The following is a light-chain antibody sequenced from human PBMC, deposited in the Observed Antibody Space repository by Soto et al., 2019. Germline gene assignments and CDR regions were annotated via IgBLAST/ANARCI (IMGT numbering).Light chain of an antibody. CDR3: QSYDSSLIGSGV. CDR1: RSNIGAGFD. J-gene: IGLJ3*02. Sequence: QSVLTQPPSVSGAPGQRVTISCTGTRSNIGAGFDVHWYRQLPGTAPKLLIYRNNNRPSGVPDRFSGSRSGASASLAITGLQAEDEADYYCQSYDSSLIGSGVFGGGTKLTVL. CDR2: RNN. V-gene: IGLV1-40*01.